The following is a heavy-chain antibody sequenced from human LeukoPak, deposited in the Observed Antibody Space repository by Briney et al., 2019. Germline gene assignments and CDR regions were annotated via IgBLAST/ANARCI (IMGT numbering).Heavy chain of an antibody. Sequence: AGSLTLSCAASGFTVRTNYMSWVRQAPGKGLEWVSIIYSGGSTYYADSVKGRFTISRDNSKNTLNLQMNRLRAEDTAVYYCARRSSGRNEAPFDYWGEGTLATVSS. CDR2: IYSGGST. J-gene: IGHJ4*01. CDR1: GFTVRTNY. D-gene: IGHD1-26*01. CDR3: ARRSSGRNEAPFDY. V-gene: IGHV3-53*01.